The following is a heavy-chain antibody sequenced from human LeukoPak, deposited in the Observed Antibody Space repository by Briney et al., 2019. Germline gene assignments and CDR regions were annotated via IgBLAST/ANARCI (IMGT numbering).Heavy chain of an antibody. D-gene: IGHD3-10*01. CDR3: AKSNGYGLVDI. Sequence: SETLSLTCTVSGGSISSYYWGWIRRPPGKGLEWIGNIFYSGSTYYSPSVKSRVTISLDTSRNQFSLKLNSVTAADTAVYYCAKSNGYGLVDIWGQGTMVTVSS. CDR2: IFYSGST. J-gene: IGHJ3*02. V-gene: IGHV4-39*07. CDR1: GGSISSYY.